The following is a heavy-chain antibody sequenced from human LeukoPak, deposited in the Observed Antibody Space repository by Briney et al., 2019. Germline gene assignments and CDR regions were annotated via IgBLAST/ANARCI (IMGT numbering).Heavy chain of an antibody. D-gene: IGHD2-2*01. J-gene: IGHJ5*02. V-gene: IGHV3-48*01. CDR3: ARGTQYQMPPRDWFDP. CDR1: GFTFSTYS. CDR2: IRSSSSTI. Sequence: GGSLRLSCAASGFTFSTYSMNWVRQAPGKGLEWVSYIRSSSSTIYYADSAKGRSTISRDNAKNSVYLQMNSLRAEDTAVYYCARGTQYQMPPRDWFDPWGQGTLVTVSS.